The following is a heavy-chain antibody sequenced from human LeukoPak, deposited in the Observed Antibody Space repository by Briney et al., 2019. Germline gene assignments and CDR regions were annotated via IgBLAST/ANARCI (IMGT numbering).Heavy chain of an antibody. CDR3: ARDFREGPTPYNWFDP. CDR1: GYTFTSYD. CDR2: MNPNSGNR. Sequence: ASVKVSCKASGYTFTSYDINWVRQATGQGLEWMGWMNPNSGNRGYAQKFQGRVTMTRDTSISTAYMELSSLRSEDTAVYYCARDFREGPTPYNWFDPWGQGTLVTVSS. J-gene: IGHJ5*02. V-gene: IGHV1-8*01.